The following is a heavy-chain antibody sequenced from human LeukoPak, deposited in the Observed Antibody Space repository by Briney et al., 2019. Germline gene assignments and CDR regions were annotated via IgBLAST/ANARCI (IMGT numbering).Heavy chain of an antibody. V-gene: IGHV3-66*01. CDR1: GFSVSSHY. Sequence: GSLRLSCAASGFSVSSHYMNWVRQAPGKGLEWVSIISGSGYTNYADSVRGRFTISRDNSKNTLYLQMNSLTPEDTAVYYCARDRDYSGSGSPDYWGQGTLVTVSS. J-gene: IGHJ4*02. CDR2: ISGSGYT. D-gene: IGHD3-10*01. CDR3: ARDRDYSGSGSPDY.